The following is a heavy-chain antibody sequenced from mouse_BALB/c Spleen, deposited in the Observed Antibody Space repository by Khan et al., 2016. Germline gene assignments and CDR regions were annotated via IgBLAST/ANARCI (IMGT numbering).Heavy chain of an antibody. CDR1: GYSITSDYA. D-gene: IGHD4-1*01. CDR2: ISYSGST. CDR3: ARSGPFYCDY. V-gene: IGHV3-2*02. J-gene: IGHJ2*01. Sequence: EVQLQESGPGLVKPSQSLSLTCTVTGYSITSDYAWNWIRQFPGNKLEWMGYISYSGSTSYNPSLKSRISITRDTSKNQFFLQLNSVTTEDTATYYCARSGPFYCDYWGQGTTLTVSS.